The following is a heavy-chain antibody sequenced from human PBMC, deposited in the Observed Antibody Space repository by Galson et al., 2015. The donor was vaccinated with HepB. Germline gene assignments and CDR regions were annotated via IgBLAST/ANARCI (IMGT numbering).Heavy chain of an antibody. D-gene: IGHD1-26*01. Sequence: SVKVSCKVSGYTITELSMHWVRQAPGKGLEWMGGFDPEDGETIYAQKFQGRVTMTEDTSTDTAYMELSSLRSEDTAVYYCATKSSGSYRYYFDYWGQGTLVTVSS. CDR3: ATKSSGSYRYYFDY. CDR2: FDPEDGET. V-gene: IGHV1-24*01. J-gene: IGHJ4*02. CDR1: GYTITELS.